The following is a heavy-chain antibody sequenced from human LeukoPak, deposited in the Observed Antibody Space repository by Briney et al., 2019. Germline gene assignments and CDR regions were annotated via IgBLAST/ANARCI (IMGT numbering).Heavy chain of an antibody. Sequence: ASVKVSCKVSGYTLTELSMHWVRQAPGQGLEWMGRIIPIFGTANYAQKFQGRVTITTDESTSTAYMELSSLRSEDTAVYYCARGGYYGSESYYKLGENWFDPWGQGTLVTVSS. D-gene: IGHD3-10*01. J-gene: IGHJ5*02. V-gene: IGHV1-69*05. CDR2: IIPIFGTA. CDR3: ARGGYYGSESYYKLGENWFDP. CDR1: GYTLTELS.